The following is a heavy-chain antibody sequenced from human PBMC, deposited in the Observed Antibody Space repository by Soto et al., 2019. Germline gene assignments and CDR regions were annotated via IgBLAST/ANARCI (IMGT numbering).Heavy chain of an antibody. J-gene: IGHJ5*02. CDR2: IYYSVST. CDR3: ERHGRGYYDSSGRAPGDWVET. Sequence: SETLSLTCTVSGGSISSSSYYWGWIHQPPGKGLEWIGSIYYSVSTYYNPSLKSRVTISVDTSKNQFSLKLSPVTAADTAVYYCERHGRGYYDSSGRAPGDWVETWGQGRPVTVSS. CDR1: GGSISSSSYY. D-gene: IGHD3-22*01. V-gene: IGHV4-39*01.